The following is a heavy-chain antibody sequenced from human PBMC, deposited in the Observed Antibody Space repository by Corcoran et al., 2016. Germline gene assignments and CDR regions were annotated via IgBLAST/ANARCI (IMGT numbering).Heavy chain of an antibody. CDR3: TTDAIAVAGPGFDY. CDR2: IKSKTDGGTT. CDR1: GFTFSNAW. Sequence: EVQLVESGGGFVKPGGSLRLSCAASGFTFSNAWMNWVRQDPGKGLEWVGRIKSKTDGGTTDDAAPGNGRFTISREDSKNTLYLQMNSRKTEDTAVYYCTTDAIAVAGPGFDYWGQGTLVTVSS. V-gene: IGHV3-15*07. J-gene: IGHJ4*02. D-gene: IGHD6-19*01.